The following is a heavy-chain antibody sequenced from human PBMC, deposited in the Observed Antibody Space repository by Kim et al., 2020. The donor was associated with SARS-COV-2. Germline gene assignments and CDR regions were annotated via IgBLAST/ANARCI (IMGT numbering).Heavy chain of an antibody. J-gene: IGHJ4*02. CDR2: IDPSDSYT. Sequence: GESLKISCKGSGYSFTSYWISWVRQMPGKGLEWMGRIDPSDSYTNYSPSFQGHVTISADKSISTAYLQWSSLKASDTAMYYCASYSSGWYSEDYWGQGTLVTVCS. CDR3: ASYSSGWYSEDY. V-gene: IGHV5-10-1*01. CDR1: GYSFTSYW. D-gene: IGHD6-19*01.